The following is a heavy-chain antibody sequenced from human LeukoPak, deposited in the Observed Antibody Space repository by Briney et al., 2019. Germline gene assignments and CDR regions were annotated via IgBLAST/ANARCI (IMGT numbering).Heavy chain of an antibody. CDR3: TKDFRGSGYFFDY. Sequence: GGSLRPCGVVCGFTFNNDAMWWGRAAAGERLGWVAAISGSGDNTFYAGSARGRFTISRDNSKNTLYLQMDSLRAEDTAIYYCTKDFRGSGYFFDYWGQGTPVTVSS. D-gene: IGHD3-10*01. V-gene: IGHV3-23*01. J-gene: IGHJ4*02. CDR1: GFTFNNDA. CDR2: ISGSGDNT.